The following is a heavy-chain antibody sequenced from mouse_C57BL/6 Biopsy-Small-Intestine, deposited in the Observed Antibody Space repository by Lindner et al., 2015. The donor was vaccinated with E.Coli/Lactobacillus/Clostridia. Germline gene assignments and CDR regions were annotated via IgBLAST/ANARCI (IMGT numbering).Heavy chain of an antibody. V-gene: IGHV1-22*01. CDR2: INPNNGGT. J-gene: IGHJ4*01. CDR3: ASYYYGRDY. Sequence: EVQLQESGPELVKPGASVKMSCKASGYTFTDYNMHWVKQSHGKSLEWIGYINPNNGGTSYNQKFKGKATLTVNKSSSTAYMELRGLTSEDSAVYYCASYYYGRDYWGQGTSVTVSS. CDR1: GYTFTDYN.